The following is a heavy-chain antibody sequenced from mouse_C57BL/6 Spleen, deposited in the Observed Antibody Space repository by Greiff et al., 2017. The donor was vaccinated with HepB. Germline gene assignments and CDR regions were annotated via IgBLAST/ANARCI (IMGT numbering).Heavy chain of an antibody. Sequence: VKLVESGPELVKPGASVKISCKASGYSFTSYYIHWVKQRPGQGLEWIGWIYPGSGNTKYNEKFKGKATLTADTSSSTAYMQLSSLTSEDSAVYYCARELGREWYFDVWGTGTTVTVSS. CDR2: IYPGSGNT. V-gene: IGHV1-66*01. CDR1: GYSFTSYY. J-gene: IGHJ1*03. CDR3: ARELGREWYFDV. D-gene: IGHD4-1*01.